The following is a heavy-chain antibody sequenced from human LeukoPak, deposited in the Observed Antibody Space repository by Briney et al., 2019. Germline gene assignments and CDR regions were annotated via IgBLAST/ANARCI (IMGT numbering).Heavy chain of an antibody. J-gene: IGHJ4*02. CDR2: IRADGVTK. D-gene: IGHD5-24*01. CDR3: VKDDGWVQHDN. V-gene: IGHV3-23*01. Sequence: GGSLRLSCATSGFIFSHHGMNWVRQAPGKGLEWVSGIRADGVTKYYADSVKGRFIISRDNSKNTVYLQMNSLSAEDAAVYYRVKDDGWVQHDNWDQGTLVTVSS. CDR1: GFIFSHHG.